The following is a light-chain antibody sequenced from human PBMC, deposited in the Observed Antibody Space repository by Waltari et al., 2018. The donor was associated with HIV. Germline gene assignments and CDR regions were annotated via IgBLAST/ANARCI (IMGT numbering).Light chain of an antibody. CDR3: QAWDSHNVI. Sequence: SYELTQPPSVSVSPGQTDIIPCSGDKLGDKYASWYQQRPGQSPVLVIYEDVKRPSGIPERFSGSNSGNTATLTISGTQAMDESDYYCQAWDSHNVIFGGGTKLTVL. CDR1: KLGDKY. CDR2: EDV. V-gene: IGLV3-1*01. J-gene: IGLJ2*01.